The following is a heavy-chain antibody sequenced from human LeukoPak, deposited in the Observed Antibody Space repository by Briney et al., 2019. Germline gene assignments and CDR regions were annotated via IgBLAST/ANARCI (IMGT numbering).Heavy chain of an antibody. D-gene: IGHD6-13*01. Sequence: PGGSLRLSCAASGFIFNQYPMNWVRQAPGKGLEWVSSISSSSSYIYYADSVKGRFTISRDNAKNSLYLQMNSLRAEDTAVYYCARIAAADSDYWGQGPLVTVSS. CDR3: ARIAAADSDY. V-gene: IGHV3-21*01. J-gene: IGHJ4*02. CDR2: ISSSSSYI. CDR1: GFIFNQYP.